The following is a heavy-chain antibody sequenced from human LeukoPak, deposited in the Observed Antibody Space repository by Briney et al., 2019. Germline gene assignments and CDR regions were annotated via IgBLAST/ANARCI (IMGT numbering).Heavy chain of an antibody. V-gene: IGHV3-7*01. CDR1: GFTFSNHW. J-gene: IGHJ4*02. CDR2: IKQDGTEK. Sequence: GGSLRLSCAASGFTFSNHWMTWVRQAPGKGLEWVANIKQDGTEKHYVDSVKGRFTISRDNAKNSLYLQMDSLRVEDTAAYYCARGARIPDSWGQGTLVTVSS. D-gene: IGHD2-21*01. CDR3: ARGARIPDS.